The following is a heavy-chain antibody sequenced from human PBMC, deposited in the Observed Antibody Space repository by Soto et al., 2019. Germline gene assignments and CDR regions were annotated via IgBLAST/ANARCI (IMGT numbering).Heavy chain of an antibody. D-gene: IGHD3-9*01. V-gene: IGHV3-21*01. CDR2: ISSSSSYI. Sequence: GSLKLFWAAPGIPINSYNMKWVRQGPGKGLEWVSSISSSSSYIYYADSVKGRFTISRDNAKNSLYLQMNSMRAEDTAVYYCARGRYDILTGYSPLDYWGQGTLVTVSS. J-gene: IGHJ4*02. CDR3: ARGRYDILTGYSPLDY. CDR1: GIPINSYN.